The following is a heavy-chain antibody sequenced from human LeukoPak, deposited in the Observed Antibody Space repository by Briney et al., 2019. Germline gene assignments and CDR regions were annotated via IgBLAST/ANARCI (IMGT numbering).Heavy chain of an antibody. CDR2: ISWNSGSI. V-gene: IGHV3-9*01. D-gene: IGHD3-22*01. Sequence: GGSLRLSCAASGFTFDDYAMHWVRQAPGKGLEWVSGISWNSGSIGYADSVKGRFTISRDNAKNSLYLQMNSLRAEDTALYYCARVRYYDSSGYYFDYWGQGTLVTVSS. CDR1: GFTFDDYA. J-gene: IGHJ4*02. CDR3: ARVRYYDSSGYYFDY.